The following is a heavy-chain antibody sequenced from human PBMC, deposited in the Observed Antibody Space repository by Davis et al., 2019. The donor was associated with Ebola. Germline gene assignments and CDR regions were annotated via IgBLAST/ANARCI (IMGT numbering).Heavy chain of an antibody. J-gene: IGHJ4*02. CDR3: ARDPPRSD. CDR2: INHSGST. Sequence: PSETLSLTCAVYGGSFSGYYWSWIRQPPGKGLEWIGEINHSGSTNYNPSLKSRVTISVDTSKNQFSLKLSSVTAADTAVYYCARDPPRSDWGQGTLVTVSS. CDR1: GGSFSGYY. V-gene: IGHV4-34*01.